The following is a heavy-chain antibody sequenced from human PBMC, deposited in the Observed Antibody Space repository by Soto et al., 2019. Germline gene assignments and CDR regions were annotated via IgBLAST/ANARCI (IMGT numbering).Heavy chain of an antibody. CDR3: ARGYTGYCSGGTCYWFDP. J-gene: IGHJ5*02. CDR1: GFTFSSYW. V-gene: IGHV3-74*01. Sequence: GGSLRLSCAASGFTFSSYWMHWVRQAPGKGLMWVSSINNDASTTRYADSVKGRFTISRDNAKKSLYLQMNSLRAEDTAVYYCARGYTGYCSGGTCYWFDPWGQGTLVTVS. D-gene: IGHD2-15*01. CDR2: INNDASTT.